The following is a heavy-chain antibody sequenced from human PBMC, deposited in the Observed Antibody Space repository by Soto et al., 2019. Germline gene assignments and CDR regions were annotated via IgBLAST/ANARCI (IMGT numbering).Heavy chain of an antibody. CDR3: ASPAGADYTFDY. D-gene: IGHD4-4*01. CDR1: GGSITSSSYY. V-gene: IGHV4-39*01. CDR2: IYYRGIT. J-gene: IGHJ4*02. Sequence: QLQLQESGPGLVKPSETLSLTCTVSGGSITSSSYYWGWIRQAPGKGLEWIGTIYYRGITCYNPSLKSRVTLSADTSKNQFSLTLRSVTAADTAIYFCASPAGADYTFDYWGQGTLVTVSS.